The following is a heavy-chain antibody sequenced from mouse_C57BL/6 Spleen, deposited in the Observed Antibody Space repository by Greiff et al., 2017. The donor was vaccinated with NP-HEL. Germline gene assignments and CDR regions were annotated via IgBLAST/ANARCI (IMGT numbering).Heavy chain of an antibody. Sequence: EVKLVESGEGLVKPGGSLKLSCAASGFTFSSYAMSWVRQTPEKRLEWVAYISSGGDYIYYADTVKGRFTISRDNARNTLYLQMSSLKSEDTAMYYCTRGRDVGFYYAMDYWGQGTSVTVSS. J-gene: IGHJ4*01. D-gene: IGHD3-3*01. CDR3: TRGRDVGFYYAMDY. CDR2: ISSGGDYI. V-gene: IGHV5-9-1*02. CDR1: GFTFSSYA.